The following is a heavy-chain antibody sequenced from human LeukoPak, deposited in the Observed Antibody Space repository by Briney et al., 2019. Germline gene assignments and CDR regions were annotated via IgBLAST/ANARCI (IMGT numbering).Heavy chain of an antibody. CDR3: ARSRAIGSGWPGNY. J-gene: IGHJ4*02. CDR1: GYTFTSHA. D-gene: IGHD6-19*01. V-gene: IGHV1-3*01. CDR2: INAGNGNT. Sequence: ASVKVSCKASGYTFTSHAMHWVRQAPGQRLEWMGWINAGNGNTKYSQKFQGRVTITRDTSASTAYMELSSLRSEDTAVYYCARSRAIGSGWPGNYWGQGTLVTVSS.